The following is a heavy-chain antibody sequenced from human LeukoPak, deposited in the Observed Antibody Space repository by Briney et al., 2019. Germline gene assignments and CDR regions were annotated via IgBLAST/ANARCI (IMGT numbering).Heavy chain of an antibody. CDR1: GLILCCNA. CDR2: ISASDGDT. V-gene: IGHV3-23*01. CDR3: AKDPMTTVTTVDSD. D-gene: IGHD4-17*01. Sequence: PGGSLRHSCSTPGLILCCNAVASVRQAPGRVLEWVSSISASDGDTYYADSVKGRFTISRDNSKNTLYLQMNGLRAEDTAVYYCAKDPMTTVTTVDSDWGQETLVTVSS. J-gene: IGHJ4*02.